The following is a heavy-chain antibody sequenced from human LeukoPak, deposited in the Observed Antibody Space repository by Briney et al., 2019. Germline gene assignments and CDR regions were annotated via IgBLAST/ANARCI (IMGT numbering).Heavy chain of an antibody. V-gene: IGHV3-23*01. Sequence: GGSLRLSCAASGFTFSSYAMSWVRQAPGKGLEWVSAISGSGGSTYYADSVKGRFTISRDNSKNTLYLQMNSLRAEDTAVYYCARGTMFPYYFDYWGQGTLVTVSS. D-gene: IGHD3-10*02. CDR1: GFTFSSYA. J-gene: IGHJ4*02. CDR2: ISGSGGST. CDR3: ARGTMFPYYFDY.